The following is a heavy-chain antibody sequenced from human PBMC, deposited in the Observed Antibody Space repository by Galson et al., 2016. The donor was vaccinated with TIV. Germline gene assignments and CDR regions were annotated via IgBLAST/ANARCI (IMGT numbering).Heavy chain of an antibody. Sequence: LRLSCAASGFTFSSYWMHWVRQAPGKGLVWVSRINTDGTTTNYADSVKGRFTFSRDNAKNTLYLQISGLSAEDTAIYYCSRPSHYYDISSFYPLDFWGQGTLVTVSS. CDR1: GFTFSSYW. J-gene: IGHJ4*02. V-gene: IGHV3-74*01. CDR2: INTDGTTT. CDR3: SRPSHYYDISSFYPLDF. D-gene: IGHD3-22*01.